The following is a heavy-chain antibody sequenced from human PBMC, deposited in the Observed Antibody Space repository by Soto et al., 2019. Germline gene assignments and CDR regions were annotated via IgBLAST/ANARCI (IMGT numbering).Heavy chain of an antibody. V-gene: IGHV3-9*01. Sequence: SLRLSCAASGFTFEDYAMQWVRQAPGKGLEWVSTXXWXXGXXXXXDXXXGRFTISRDNAKNSLYLQMNSLRPEDTALYYCAKDRSLAGAGGMDVWGQGTTVTVSS. CDR1: GFTFEDYA. D-gene: IGHD3-3*02. J-gene: IGHJ6*02. CDR2: XXWXXGXX. CDR3: AKDRSLAGAGGMDV.